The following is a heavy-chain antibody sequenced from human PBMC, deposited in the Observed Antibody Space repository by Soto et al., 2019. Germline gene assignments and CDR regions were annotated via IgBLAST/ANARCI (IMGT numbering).Heavy chain of an antibody. J-gene: IGHJ5*02. D-gene: IGHD3-16*01. Sequence: QITLKESGPPLVKPTQTLTLTCTFSGLSLSTSGVGVGWIRQPPGKALEWLALIYWDDDKRYSPSLKSRLTITKDTAKTQVVLTMTNMDPVDTATYYCAHSLYDYVWGTNWFDPWGQGTLVTVSS. CDR1: GLSLSTSGVG. CDR2: IYWDDDK. CDR3: AHSLYDYVWGTNWFDP. V-gene: IGHV2-5*02.